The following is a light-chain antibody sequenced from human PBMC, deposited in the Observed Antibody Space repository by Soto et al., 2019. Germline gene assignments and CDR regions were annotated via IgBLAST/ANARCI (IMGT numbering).Light chain of an antibody. CDR3: MQGTYWPYT. V-gene: IGKV2-30*01. Sequence: DVVMTQSPLSLPVTLGQPASISCRSSQSPLYSDGNTYLSWFHQRPGQPPRRLNYKVSHRDSGVPGRFSGSGAGTDFTTQIKRVEAEDLGVYYCMQGTYWPYTFGQGTKLEIK. CDR2: KVS. CDR1: QSPLYSDGNTY. J-gene: IGKJ2*01.